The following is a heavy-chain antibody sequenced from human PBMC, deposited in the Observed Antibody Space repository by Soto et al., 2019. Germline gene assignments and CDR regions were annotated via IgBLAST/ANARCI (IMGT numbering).Heavy chain of an antibody. CDR2: IYHSGST. D-gene: IGHD3-16*02. CDR3: ARAEVWGSYRCFDY. J-gene: IGHJ4*02. Sequence: QVQLQESGPGLVKPSGTLSLTCAVSGGSISSSNWWSWVRQSPGKGLEWIGEIYHSGSTNYNPSLKSRVSMSVDKSKNQFSLKLKSVTAADTAVYYCARAEVWGSYRCFDYWGQGTLVTVSS. V-gene: IGHV4-4*02. CDR1: GGSISSSNW.